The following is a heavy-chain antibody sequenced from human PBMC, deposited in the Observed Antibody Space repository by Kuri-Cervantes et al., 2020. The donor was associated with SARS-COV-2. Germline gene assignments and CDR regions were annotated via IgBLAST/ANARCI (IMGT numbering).Heavy chain of an antibody. V-gene: IGHV3-23*01. Sequence: GESLKISCAALGSTFSSYAMTWVRQAPGKGLEWVSGISESGDITDYADSVKGRFTISRDSSKNTLYLQMDSPKVEDTAAYYCAKGGALGQTLHFWGQGTLVTVSS. D-gene: IGHD3-16*01. CDR3: AKGGALGQTLHF. CDR2: ISESGDIT. J-gene: IGHJ4*02. CDR1: GSTFSSYA.